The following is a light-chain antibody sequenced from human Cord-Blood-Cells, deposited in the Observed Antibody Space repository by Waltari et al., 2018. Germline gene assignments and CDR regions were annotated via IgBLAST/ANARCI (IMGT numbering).Light chain of an antibody. CDR1: RSDVGSYNL. J-gene: IGLJ3*02. CDR3: CSYAGSSTWV. V-gene: IGLV2-23*01. CDR2: EGS. Sequence: QSALTQPASVSGSPGQPITISCTGTRSDVGSYNLFSWYQQHPGKAPKLMIYEGSKRPSGVSNRFSGSKSGNTASLTISGLQAEDEADYYCCSYAGSSTWVFGGGTKLTVL.